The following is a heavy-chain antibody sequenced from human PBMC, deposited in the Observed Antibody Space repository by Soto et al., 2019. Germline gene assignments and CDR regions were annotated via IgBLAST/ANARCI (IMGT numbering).Heavy chain of an antibody. J-gene: IGHJ6*03. CDR2: INDSGDI. Sequence: QVQLHQWGAGLLKPSETLSLTCAVYGGSFSGYQWSWIRQTPGKGLEWIGGINDSGDINYNPSRKSRVTILVDAAKKQSSLKLSSVTAADTAVYYCARGLILWFGELSRRGGYYYYMDVWGKGTTVTVSS. CDR3: ARGLILWFGELSRRGGYYYYMDV. D-gene: IGHD3-10*01. CDR1: GGSFSGYQ. V-gene: IGHV4-34*01.